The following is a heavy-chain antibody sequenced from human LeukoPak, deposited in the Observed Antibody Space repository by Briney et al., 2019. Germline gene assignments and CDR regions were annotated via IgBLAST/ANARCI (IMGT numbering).Heavy chain of an antibody. CDR1: GGSISSSSYY. J-gene: IGHJ4*02. CDR3: ARSGTRGGYGY. Sequence: SETLSLTCAVSGGSISSSSYYWGWIRQPPGKGLEWIGSIYYSGSTYYNPSLKSRVTISVDTSKNQFSLKLSSVTAADTAVYYCARSGTRGGYGYWGQGTLVTVSS. V-gene: IGHV4-39*01. D-gene: IGHD3-16*01. CDR2: IYYSGST.